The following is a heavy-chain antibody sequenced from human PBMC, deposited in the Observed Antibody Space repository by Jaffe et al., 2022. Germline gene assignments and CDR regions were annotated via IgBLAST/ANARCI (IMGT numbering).Heavy chain of an antibody. Sequence: QVQLVQSGAEVKKPGSSVKVSCKASGGTFSSYAISWVRQAPGQGLEWMGGIIPIFGTANYAQKFQGRVTITADESTSTAYMELSSLRSEDTAVYYCARDQGLREGYIWGSYRGGFDYWGQGTLVTVSS. D-gene: IGHD3-16*02. J-gene: IGHJ4*02. CDR2: IIPIFGTA. CDR1: GGTFSSYA. CDR3: ARDQGLREGYIWGSYRGGFDY. V-gene: IGHV1-69*01.